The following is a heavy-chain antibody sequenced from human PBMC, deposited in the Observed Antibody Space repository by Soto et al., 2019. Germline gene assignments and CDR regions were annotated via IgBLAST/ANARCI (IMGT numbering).Heavy chain of an antibody. Sequence: ASVKVSCKVSGYTLTELSMHWVRQAPGKGLEWMGGFDPEDGETIYAQRFQGRVTMTEDTSTDTAYMELSSLRSEDTAVYYCATSSDGSGSYDDFDIWVQGTLVTVS. CDR1: GYTLTELS. D-gene: IGHD3-10*01. CDR3: ATSSDGSGSYDDFDI. J-gene: IGHJ3*02. CDR2: FDPEDGET. V-gene: IGHV1-24*01.